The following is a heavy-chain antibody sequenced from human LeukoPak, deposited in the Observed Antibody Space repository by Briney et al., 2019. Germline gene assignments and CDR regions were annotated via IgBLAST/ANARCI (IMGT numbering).Heavy chain of an antibody. Sequence: GGSLRLSCAASGFTFSSYAMHWVRQAPGKGLEWVAVISYDGSNKYYADSVKGRFTISRDNSKNTLYLQMNSLRAEDTAVYYCARERWELPNDAFDIWGRGTMVTVSS. D-gene: IGHD1-26*01. CDR3: ARERWELPNDAFDI. CDR2: ISYDGSNK. J-gene: IGHJ3*02. CDR1: GFTFSSYA. V-gene: IGHV3-30*04.